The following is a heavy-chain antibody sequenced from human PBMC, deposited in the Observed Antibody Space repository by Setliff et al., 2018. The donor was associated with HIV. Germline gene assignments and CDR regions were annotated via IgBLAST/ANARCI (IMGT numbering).Heavy chain of an antibody. D-gene: IGHD3-9*01. V-gene: IGHV4-39*02. CDR3: AMTLRLFDWGYMDV. Sequence: SETLSLTCAATGVAISGSTYYWAWIRQSPGRGLQWIGSVHYTGSSYRNPSLKSLLTISIDTSRSNFSLNLTTVTAADTAVYYCAMTLRLFDWGYMDVWGKGTTVTVSS. CDR2: VHYTGSS. J-gene: IGHJ6*03. CDR1: GVAISGSTYY.